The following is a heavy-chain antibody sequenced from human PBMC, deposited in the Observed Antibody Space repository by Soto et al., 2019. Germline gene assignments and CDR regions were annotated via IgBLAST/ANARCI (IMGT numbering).Heavy chain of an antibody. CDR2: IYPGDSDT. J-gene: IGHJ6*02. Sequence: GESLKNSCKGSGYSFTRNLIGGGGQMPGEGLEWLGIIYPGDSDTRYSPSFQGQVTISADKSISTAYLQWSSLKAPDTAMYYCARTQLEQYYYYYGMDVWGQGTTVTVSS. CDR3: ARTQLEQYYYYYGMDV. CDR1: GYSFTRNL. V-gene: IGHV5-51*01. D-gene: IGHD1-1*01.